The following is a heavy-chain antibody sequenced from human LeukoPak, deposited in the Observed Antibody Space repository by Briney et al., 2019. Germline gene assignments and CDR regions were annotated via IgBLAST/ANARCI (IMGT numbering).Heavy chain of an antibody. CDR2: IYSGGNT. Sequence: PGGSLRLSCAASGFTVSSNYMSWVRQAPGKGLEWVSVIYSGGNTYYADSVKGRFTISRDNSKNTLYLQMNSLRAEDTAVYYCACAYYDILTGYSSYYYYYGMDVWGQGTTVTVSS. CDR3: ACAYYDILTGYSSYYYYYGMDV. V-gene: IGHV3-66*02. CDR1: GFTVSSNY. D-gene: IGHD3-9*01. J-gene: IGHJ6*02.